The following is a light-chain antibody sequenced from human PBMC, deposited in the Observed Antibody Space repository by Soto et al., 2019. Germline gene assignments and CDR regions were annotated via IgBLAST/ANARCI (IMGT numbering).Light chain of an antibody. CDR1: QVIRND. CDR2: DAS. Sequence: DIQMTQSPSTVSASVGDRVTITCRASQVIRNDLGWYQQKPGKAPKLLIYDASSLESGVPSRVSGSGSGTEFTLTISSLQPDDFATYYCQQYNTFWTFGPGTKVDIK. V-gene: IGKV1-17*01. J-gene: IGKJ1*01. CDR3: QQYNTFWT.